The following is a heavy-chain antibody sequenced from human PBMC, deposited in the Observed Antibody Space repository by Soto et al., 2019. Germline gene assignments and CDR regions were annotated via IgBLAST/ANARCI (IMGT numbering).Heavy chain of an antibody. J-gene: IGHJ6*02. V-gene: IGHV3-23*01. CDR2: ISATSNAA. Sequence: EVQLLESGGGLVQPGGSLRLSCAASGLPFSTSAMNWVRQAPGKGLEWVSIISATSNAAYYAASVKGRFTTSRDNSQNTLYLQMDSLRPEDTAVYYCGTSSGSYPVYNGMTVWGQGTTVTVAS. D-gene: IGHD1-26*01. CDR3: GTSSGSYPVYNGMTV. CDR1: GLPFSTSA.